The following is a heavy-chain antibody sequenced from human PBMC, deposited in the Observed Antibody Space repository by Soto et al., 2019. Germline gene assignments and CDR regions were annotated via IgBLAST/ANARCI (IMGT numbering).Heavy chain of an antibody. D-gene: IGHD2-2*01. J-gene: IGHJ5*02. CDR2: IIPIFGTA. Sequence: SVKVSCKASGGTFSSYAISWVRQAPGQGLEWMGGIIPIFGTANYAQKFQGRVTITADESTSTAYMELSSLRSEDTAVYYCARDCISTSCPNWFDPWGQGTLVTVSS. V-gene: IGHV1-69*13. CDR3: ARDCISTSCPNWFDP. CDR1: GGTFSSYA.